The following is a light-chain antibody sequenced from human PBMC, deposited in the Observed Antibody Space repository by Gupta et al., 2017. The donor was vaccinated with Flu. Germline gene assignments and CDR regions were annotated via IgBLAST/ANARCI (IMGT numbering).Light chain of an antibody. V-gene: IGKV1-39*01. J-gene: IGKJ1*01. CDR2: ASS. Sequence: PSSLSASVGDRVTLTCRTSERVTSYLSWYQQKPGKAPKLLIYASSTVRSGVPSRFSGRGSGTEVTLTISRLQPEDSATYYCRQSNSTPCTFGQGTQVEIK. CDR1: ERVTSY. CDR3: RQSNSTPCT.